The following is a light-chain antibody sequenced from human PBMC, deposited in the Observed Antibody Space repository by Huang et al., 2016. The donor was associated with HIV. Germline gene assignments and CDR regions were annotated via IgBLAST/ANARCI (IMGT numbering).Light chain of an antibody. CDR3: QQYNDFRST. CDR2: AAS. J-gene: IGKJ3*01. Sequence: ETVMTQSPVTLSVSPGDRASLSCRSSQIVSSHLAWYQQKPGQAPRLLIYAASTRATGVPARFSGSGAGTEFTLTISTLQSEDSAVYYCQQYNDFRSTFGHGTRVEIK. V-gene: IGKV3-15*01. CDR1: QIVSSH.